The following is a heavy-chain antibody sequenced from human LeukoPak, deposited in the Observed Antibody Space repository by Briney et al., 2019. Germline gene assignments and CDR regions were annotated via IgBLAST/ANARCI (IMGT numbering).Heavy chain of an antibody. D-gene: IGHD3-22*01. Sequence: ASVKVSCKASGYTFTSYYMHWVRQAPGQGLEWMGIINPSGGSTSYAQKFQGRVTMTRDTSTSTVYMGLSSLRSEDTAVYYCARAVTMIVVRSYYFDYWGQGTLVTVSS. V-gene: IGHV1-46*01. J-gene: IGHJ4*02. CDR1: GYTFTSYY. CDR2: INPSGGST. CDR3: ARAVTMIVVRSYYFDY.